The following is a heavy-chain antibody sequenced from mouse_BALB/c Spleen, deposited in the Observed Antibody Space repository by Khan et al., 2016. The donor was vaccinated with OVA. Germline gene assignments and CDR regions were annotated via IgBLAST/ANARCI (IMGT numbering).Heavy chain of an antibody. V-gene: IGHV1S137*01. Sequence: QVQLKQSGAELVRPGVSVKISCKGSGYPFTDFAMHWVKQSHAKSLEWIGVISTYYGDANYNQKFKGKATVTVDKSSSTAYMELARLTSEDSAIYYCARGSGNSRFAYWGQGTLVTVSA. D-gene: IGHD1-3*01. CDR1: GYPFTDFA. J-gene: IGHJ3*01. CDR3: ARGSGNSRFAY. CDR2: ISTYYGDA.